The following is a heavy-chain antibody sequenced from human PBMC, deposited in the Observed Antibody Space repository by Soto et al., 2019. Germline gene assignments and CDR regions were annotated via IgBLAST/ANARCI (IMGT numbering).Heavy chain of an antibody. V-gene: IGHV3-30*03. Sequence: QVQLVESGGGVVQPGRSLRLSCAASGFPFTTYGMHWVREGPGKGLDWVAAISYDGSNKFYADSVKGRFTISRDNSKNTLYLQINSLRPEDTALYYCVGGQYYFDYRGQGTLVIVSS. J-gene: IGHJ4*02. CDR1: GFPFTTYG. CDR2: ISYDGSNK. CDR3: VGGQYYFDY. D-gene: IGHD3-10*01.